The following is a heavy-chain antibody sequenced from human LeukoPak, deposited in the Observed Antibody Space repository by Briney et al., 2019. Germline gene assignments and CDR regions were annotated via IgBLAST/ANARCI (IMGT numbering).Heavy chain of an antibody. V-gene: IGHV3-11*06. D-gene: IGHD3-10*01. CDR2: ISSSSSYT. CDR1: GFTISDYY. Sequence: KPGGSLRLSCAVSGFTISDYYMIWIRQAPGKGLEWVSYISSSSSYTNYADSVKGRFTISRDNAKNSLYLQINSLRAEDTAVYYCARDISTYGSGSSQFDYWGQGTLVTVSS. J-gene: IGHJ4*02. CDR3: ARDISTYGSGSSQFDY.